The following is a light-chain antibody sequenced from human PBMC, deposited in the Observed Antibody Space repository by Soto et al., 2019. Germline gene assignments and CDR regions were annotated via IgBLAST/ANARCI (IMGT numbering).Light chain of an antibody. CDR3: QQLNTYPWT. CDR2: AAS. Sequence: IQLTPSPSSLSASVGARVTITCRASQGISRYLAWYQQKPGKAPMLLIYAASTLLSGVPSRFSGSGSGADFTLTISSLQPEDFATYYCQQLNTYPWTFGQGTKVDIK. J-gene: IGKJ1*01. V-gene: IGKV1-9*01. CDR1: QGISRY.